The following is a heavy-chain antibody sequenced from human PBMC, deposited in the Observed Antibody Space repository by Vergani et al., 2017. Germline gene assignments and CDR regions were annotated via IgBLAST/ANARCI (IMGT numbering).Heavy chain of an antibody. Sequence: QVQLVQSGAEVKKPGASVKVSCKASGYTFTTYLLHWVRQAPGQGLEWMGWINPNSGAPNYAQKFRGRVTMTRDTSISTAYMELSGLTSDDTAVYFCARLGGDFSRWGQGTLVTVSS. D-gene: IGHD2-21*02. CDR2: INPNSGAP. CDR3: ARLGGDFSR. CDR1: GYTFTTYL. V-gene: IGHV1-2*02. J-gene: IGHJ4*02.